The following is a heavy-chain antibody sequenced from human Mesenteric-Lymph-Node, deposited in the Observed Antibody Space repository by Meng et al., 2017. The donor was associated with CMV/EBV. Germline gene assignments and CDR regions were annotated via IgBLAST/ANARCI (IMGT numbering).Heavy chain of an antibody. CDR2: INHGGGT. Sequence: GSLRLSCAASGFTFSSYAMSWVRQAPGKGLEWIGEINHGGGTNYNPSLKSRVTISEDTSKSQFSLNLNSVTAADTAVYYCARGPRYGGTVGASDIWGQGTMVTVSS. J-gene: IGHJ3*02. CDR1: GFTFSSYA. V-gene: IGHV4-34*01. D-gene: IGHD4-23*01. CDR3: ARGPRYGGTVGASDI.